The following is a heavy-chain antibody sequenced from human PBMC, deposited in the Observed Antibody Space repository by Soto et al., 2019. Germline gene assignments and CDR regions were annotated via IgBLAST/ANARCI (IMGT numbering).Heavy chain of an antibody. CDR3: AKESESNIVLMVYASSGTNWFDP. CDR1: GFTFSSYG. D-gene: IGHD2-8*01. V-gene: IGHV3-30*18. J-gene: IGHJ5*02. CDR2: ISYDGSNK. Sequence: QVQLVESGEGVVQPGRSLRLSCAASGFTFSSYGMHWVRQAPGKGLAWVAVISYDGSNKYYADSVKGRFTISRDNSKNTLYLQMNSLRADDTAVYYCAKESESNIVLMVYASSGTNWFDPWGQGTLVTVSS.